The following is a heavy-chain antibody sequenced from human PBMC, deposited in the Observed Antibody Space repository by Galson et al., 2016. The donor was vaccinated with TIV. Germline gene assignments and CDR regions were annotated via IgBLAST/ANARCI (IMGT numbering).Heavy chain of an antibody. CDR3: SRLFYGEYFQY. Sequence: TLFLTCTVSGGSISNSDYYWGWVRQPPGKGLEWIANIYYNGNTYYNPSLKTRVSISVDTSKNQFSVKLNSVTATDTAVYFCSRLFYGEYFQYWGQGALVTVSS. V-gene: IGHV4-39*01. CDR1: GGSISNSDYY. CDR2: IYYNGNT. D-gene: IGHD2/OR15-2a*01. J-gene: IGHJ1*01.